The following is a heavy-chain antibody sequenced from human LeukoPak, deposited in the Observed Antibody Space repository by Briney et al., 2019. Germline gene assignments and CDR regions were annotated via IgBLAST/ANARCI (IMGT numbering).Heavy chain of an antibody. CDR2: IWCDGSNK. J-gene: IGHJ4*02. D-gene: IGHD3-22*01. CDR3: ARDPSAYWLLPDGPGYFDY. Sequence: GRSLRLSCAASGFTFSSYGMHWVRQAPGKGLEWVAVIWCDGSNKYYADSVKGRFTISRDNSKNTLYLQMNSLRAEDTAVYYCARDPSAYWLLPDGPGYFDYWGQGTLVTVSS. CDR1: GFTFSSYG. V-gene: IGHV3-33*01.